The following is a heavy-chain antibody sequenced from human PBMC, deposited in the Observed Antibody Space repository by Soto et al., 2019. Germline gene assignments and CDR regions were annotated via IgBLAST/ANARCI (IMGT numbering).Heavy chain of an antibody. D-gene: IGHD3-3*02. J-gene: IGHJ6*02. V-gene: IGHV1-69*14. CDR3: AREGLVLAPSTVNSVHDYYARDV. Sequence: QVQLVQSGAEVKKPGSSVKVSCKASGDTFSTYTITWVRQAPGQGLEWMGGIIPRSGTSNYVQKFKGRLTITADKSTITAYMELSSLRSEDTAVYSCAREGLVLAPSTVNSVHDYYARDVWGQGTKVSVSS. CDR1: GDTFSTYT. CDR2: IIPRSGTS.